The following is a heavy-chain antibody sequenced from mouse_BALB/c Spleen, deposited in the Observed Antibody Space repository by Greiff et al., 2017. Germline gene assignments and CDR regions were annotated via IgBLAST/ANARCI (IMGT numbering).Heavy chain of an antibody. Sequence: VQLKESGPGLVKPSQSLSLTCSVTGYSITSGYYWNWIRQFPGNKLEWMGYISYDGSNNYNPSLKNRISITRDTSKNQFFLKLNSVTTEDTATYYCASIYYDYDVDAMDYWGQGTSVTVSS. CDR2: ISYDGSN. V-gene: IGHV3-6*02. CDR3: ASIYYDYDVDAMDY. CDR1: GYSITSGYY. D-gene: IGHD2-4*01. J-gene: IGHJ4*01.